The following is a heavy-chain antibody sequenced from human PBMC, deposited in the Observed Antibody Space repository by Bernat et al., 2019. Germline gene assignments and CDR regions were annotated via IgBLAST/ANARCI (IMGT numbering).Heavy chain of an antibody. CDR1: GFTFSSYG. D-gene: IGHD3-9*01. CDR2: ISYDGSNK. V-gene: IGHV3-30*18. CDR3: ANRRAGYPWRDAFDI. J-gene: IGHJ3*02. Sequence: QVQLVESGGGVVQPGRSLRLSCAASGFTFSSYGMHWVRQAPGKGLEWVAVISYDGSNKYYADSVKGRFTISRDNSKNTLYLQMNSLRAEDTAVYYCANRRAGYPWRDAFDIWGQGTMVTVSS.